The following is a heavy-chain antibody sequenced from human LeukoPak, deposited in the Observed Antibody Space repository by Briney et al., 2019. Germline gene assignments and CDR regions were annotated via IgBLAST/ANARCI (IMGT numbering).Heavy chain of an antibody. Sequence: PSETLSLTCAVSGYSISSGYYWGWIRQPPGKGLEWIGSIYHSGSTYYNPSLKSRVTISVDTSKNQFSLKLSSVTAADTAVYYCARMRAPIAVAGTPFWYYYYYMDVWGKGTTVTVSS. CDR1: GYSISSGYY. V-gene: IGHV4-38-2*01. CDR2: IYHSGST. D-gene: IGHD6-19*01. J-gene: IGHJ6*03. CDR3: ARMRAPIAVAGTPFWYYYYYMDV.